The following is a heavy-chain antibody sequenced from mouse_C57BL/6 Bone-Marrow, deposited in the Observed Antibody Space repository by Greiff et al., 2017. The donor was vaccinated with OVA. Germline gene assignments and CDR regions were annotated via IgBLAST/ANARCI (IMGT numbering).Heavy chain of an antibody. CDR3: ARPSYGSSYWYFDV. D-gene: IGHD1-1*01. CDR2: ISSGSSTI. Sequence: EVKLVESGGGLVKPGGSLKLSCAASGFTFSDYGMHWVRQAPEKGLEWVAYISSGSSTIYYADTVKGRFTISRDNAKNTLFLQMTSLRSEDTAMYYCARPSYGSSYWYFDVWGTGTTVTVSS. J-gene: IGHJ1*03. CDR1: GFTFSDYG. V-gene: IGHV5-17*01.